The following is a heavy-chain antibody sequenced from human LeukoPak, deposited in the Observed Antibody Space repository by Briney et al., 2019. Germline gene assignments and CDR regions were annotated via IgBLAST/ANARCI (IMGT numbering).Heavy chain of an antibody. Sequence: SETLSLTCTVSGGSISSYYWSWIRQPAGKGLEWIGRIYTSGGTNYNPSLKSRVTMSVDTSKNQFSLKLSSVTAADTAVYYCAGRVEPTGSFDLWGRGTLVTVSS. CDR3: AGRVEPTGSFDL. J-gene: IGHJ2*01. D-gene: IGHD1-14*01. V-gene: IGHV4-4*07. CDR1: GGSISSYY. CDR2: IYTSGGT.